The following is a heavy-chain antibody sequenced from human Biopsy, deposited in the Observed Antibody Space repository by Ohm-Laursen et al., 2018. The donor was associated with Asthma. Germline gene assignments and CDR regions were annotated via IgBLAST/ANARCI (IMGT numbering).Heavy chain of an antibody. CDR2: IYNSGTT. D-gene: IGHD6-13*01. J-gene: IGHJ6*02. Sequence: GTLSLTCSLSSGSGGYMRSGNYYWGWIRQPPGKGLEGIGGIYNSGTTSYNPSLESQVTVSADTSKNHFSLNLTSETAADTAVYYCVRGSSSWHHGPFHYYYGLDVWGQGTTATVSS. CDR3: VRGSSSWHHGPFHYYYGLDV. V-gene: IGHV4-39*01. CDR1: SGSGGYMRSGNYY.